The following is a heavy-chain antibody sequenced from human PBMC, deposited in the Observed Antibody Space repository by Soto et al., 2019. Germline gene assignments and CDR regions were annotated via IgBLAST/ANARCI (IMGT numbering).Heavy chain of an antibody. V-gene: IGHV3-30*18. J-gene: IGHJ4*02. Sequence: GGSLRLSCAASGFTFSSYGMHWVRQAPGKGLEWVAVISYDGSNKYYADSVKGRFTISRDNSKNTLYLQMNSLRAEDTAVYYCAKDTDESGWYISYYFDYWGQGTLVTVSS. D-gene: IGHD6-19*01. CDR2: ISYDGSNK. CDR1: GFTFSSYG. CDR3: AKDTDESGWYISYYFDY.